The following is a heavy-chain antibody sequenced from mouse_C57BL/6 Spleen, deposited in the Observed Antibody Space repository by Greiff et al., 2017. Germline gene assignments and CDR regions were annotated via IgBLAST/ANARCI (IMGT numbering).Heavy chain of an antibody. V-gene: IGHV1-66*01. Sequence: QVQLQQSGPELVKPGASVKISCKASGYSFTSYYIHWVKQRPGQGLEWIGWIYPGSGNPKYNEKFKGKATLTADTSSSTASMQLSSLTSEDYAVDYCASPVMTTVGAMDYGGQGTSVTVSS. CDR2: IYPGSGNP. CDR1: GYSFTSYY. D-gene: IGHD1-1*01. CDR3: ASPVMTTVGAMDY. J-gene: IGHJ4*01.